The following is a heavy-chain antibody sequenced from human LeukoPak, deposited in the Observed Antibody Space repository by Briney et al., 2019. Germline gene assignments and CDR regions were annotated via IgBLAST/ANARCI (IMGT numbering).Heavy chain of an antibody. CDR2: IYHSGST. D-gene: IGHD2-8*01. V-gene: IGHV4-38-2*01. Sequence: GSLRLSCAASGFTFSSYGMHWVRQAPGKGLEWIGSIYHSGSTYYNPSLKSRVTISVDTSKNQFSLKLSSVTAADTAVYYCARGCTNGVCYGKSFDYWGQGTLVTVSS. CDR3: ARGCTNGVCYGKSFDY. J-gene: IGHJ4*02. CDR1: GFTFSSYG.